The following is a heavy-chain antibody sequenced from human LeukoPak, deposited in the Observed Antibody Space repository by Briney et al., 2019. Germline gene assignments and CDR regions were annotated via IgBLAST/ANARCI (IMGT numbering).Heavy chain of an antibody. Sequence: GGSLRLSCAASGFTFSSYWMHWVRQAPGKGLVWVSRINSDGSNTTYADSVKGRFTISRDNAKNTLYLQMNSLRAEDTAVYSCTRAWRYGTDVWGQGTTVTVSS. D-gene: IGHD5-12*01. CDR1: GFTFSSYW. CDR2: INSDGSNT. J-gene: IGHJ6*02. V-gene: IGHV3-74*01. CDR3: TRAWRYGTDV.